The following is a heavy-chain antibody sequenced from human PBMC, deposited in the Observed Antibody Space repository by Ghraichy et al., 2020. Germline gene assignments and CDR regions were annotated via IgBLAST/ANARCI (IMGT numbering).Heavy chain of an antibody. V-gene: IGHV3-21*01. CDR1: GFTFSSYS. CDR3: AREKRGGDYGDYAFPRYYYYGMDV. D-gene: IGHD4-17*01. CDR2: ISSSSYI. Sequence: GESLRLSCAASGFTFSSYSMNWVRQAPGKGLEWVSSISSSSYIYYADSVKGRFTISRDNAKNSLYLQMNSLRAEDTAVYYCAREKRGGDYGDYAFPRYYYYGMDVWGQGTTVTVSS. J-gene: IGHJ6*02.